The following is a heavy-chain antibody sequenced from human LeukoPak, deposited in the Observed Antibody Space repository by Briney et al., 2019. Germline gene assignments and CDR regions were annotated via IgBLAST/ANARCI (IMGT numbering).Heavy chain of an antibody. CDR1: GFTFNNYA. CDR3: ARDGRDIVVVPAAMGYYFDY. D-gene: IGHD2-2*01. V-gene: IGHV3-23*01. CDR2: ISGGGST. Sequence: GGSLRLSCAASGFTFNNYAMTWVRQAPGKGLEWVSAISGGGSTYYADSVKGRFTISRDNPKNALYLQMNSLRAEDTAVYYCARDGRDIVVVPAAMGYYFDYWGQGTLVTVSS. J-gene: IGHJ4*02.